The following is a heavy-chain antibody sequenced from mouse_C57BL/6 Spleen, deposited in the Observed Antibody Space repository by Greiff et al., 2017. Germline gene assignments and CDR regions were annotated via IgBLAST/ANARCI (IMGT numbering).Heavy chain of an antibody. CDR2: ISSGSSTI. CDR3: ARREVYYYGSSWDYAMDY. D-gene: IGHD1-1*01. CDR1: GFTFSDYG. J-gene: IGHJ4*01. V-gene: IGHV5-17*01. Sequence: EVQVVESGGGLVKPGGSLKLSCAASGFTFSDYGMHWVRQAPEKGLAWVAYISSGSSTIYYADTVKGRFTISRDNAKNTLFLQMTSLRSEDTAMYYCARREVYYYGSSWDYAMDYWGQGTSVTVSS.